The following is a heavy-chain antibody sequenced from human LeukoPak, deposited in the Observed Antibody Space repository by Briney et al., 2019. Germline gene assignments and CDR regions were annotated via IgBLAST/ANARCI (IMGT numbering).Heavy chain of an antibody. Sequence: SVKVSCKASGGTFSSYAISWVRQAPGQGLEWMGRIIPIFGTANYAQKFQGRVTITTDESTSTAYMELSSLRSEDTAVYYCARAPGGGWNYDAGWFDPWGQGTLVTVSS. V-gene: IGHV1-69*05. CDR3: ARAPGGGWNYDAGWFDP. CDR1: GGTFSSYA. CDR2: IIPIFGTA. J-gene: IGHJ5*02. D-gene: IGHD1-7*01.